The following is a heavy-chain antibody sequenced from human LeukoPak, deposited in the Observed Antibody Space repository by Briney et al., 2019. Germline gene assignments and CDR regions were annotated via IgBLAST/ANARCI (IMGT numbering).Heavy chain of an antibody. Sequence: GGSLRLSCAASGFTFSTFGMSWVRQAPGRGLEWVSFITDGGSTHYADSVKGRFTTSRDNSRNTLFLQMNSLGVEDTAVYYCAKGRDSDSIYVSLGQGTLVTVSS. J-gene: IGHJ5*02. CDR3: AKGRDSDSIYVS. CDR2: ITDGGST. D-gene: IGHD3-9*01. V-gene: IGHV3-23*01. CDR1: GFTFSTFG.